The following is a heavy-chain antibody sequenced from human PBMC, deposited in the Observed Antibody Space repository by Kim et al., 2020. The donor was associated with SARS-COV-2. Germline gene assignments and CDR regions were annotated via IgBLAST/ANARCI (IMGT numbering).Heavy chain of an antibody. CDR3: ARASSGWYGAARYFDY. CDR2: IYYSGST. D-gene: IGHD6-19*01. CDR1: GGSISSYY. V-gene: IGHV4-59*01. Sequence: SETLSLTCTVSGGSISSYYWSWIRQPPGKGLEWIGYIYYSGSTNYNPSLKSRVTISVDTSKNQFSLKLSSVTAADTAVYYCARASSGWYGAARYFDYWGQGTLVTVSS. J-gene: IGHJ4*02.